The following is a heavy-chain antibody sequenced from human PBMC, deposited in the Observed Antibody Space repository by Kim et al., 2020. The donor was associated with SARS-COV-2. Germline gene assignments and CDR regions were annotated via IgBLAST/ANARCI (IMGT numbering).Heavy chain of an antibody. D-gene: IGHD2-15*01. Sequence: GGSLRLSCAASGFTFSSYAMSWVRQAPGKGLEWVSGILGSGSRTYYADSVKGRFTVSRDNSMNTLYLQMNSLRAEDTAVYYCAKDEVSGDGFWDFDSWG. CDR1: GFTFSSYA. CDR2: ILGSGSRT. CDR3: AKDEVSGDGFWDFDS. J-gene: IGHJ4*01. V-gene: IGHV3-23*01.